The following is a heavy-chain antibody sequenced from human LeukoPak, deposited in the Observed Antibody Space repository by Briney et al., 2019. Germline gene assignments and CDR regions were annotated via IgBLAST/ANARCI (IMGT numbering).Heavy chain of an antibody. Sequence: PSETLSLTCTVSGGSISSYYWSWIRQPAGKGLEWIGRIYTSGSTNYNPSLKSRVTMSVDTSKYQFSLKLSSVTAADTAVYYCARDMGDSSGYPHLGGMDVWGQGTTVTVSS. V-gene: IGHV4-4*07. CDR2: IYTSGST. CDR1: GGSISSYY. CDR3: ARDMGDSSGYPHLGGMDV. D-gene: IGHD3-22*01. J-gene: IGHJ6*02.